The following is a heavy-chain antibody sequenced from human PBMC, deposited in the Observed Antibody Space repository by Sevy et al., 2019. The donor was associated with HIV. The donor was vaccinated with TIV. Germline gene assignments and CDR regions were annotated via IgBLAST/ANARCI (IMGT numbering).Heavy chain of an antibody. CDR2: INAGNGNT. Sequence: ASVKVSCKASGYTFTSYAIHWVRQAPGQRLEWMGWINAGNGNTKYSQKFQGRVTITRDTSARTDYMELSSLRSEDTAVYYCARDWGCCSGGSCYRYNWFDPWGQGTLVTVSS. V-gene: IGHV1-3*01. D-gene: IGHD2-15*01. CDR3: ARDWGCCSGGSCYRYNWFDP. CDR1: GYTFTSYA. J-gene: IGHJ5*02.